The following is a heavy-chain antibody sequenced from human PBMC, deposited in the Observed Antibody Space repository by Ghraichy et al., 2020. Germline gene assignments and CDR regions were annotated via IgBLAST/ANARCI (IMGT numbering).Heavy chain of an antibody. CDR3: VRDSYYYDRGHYNQGFDY. CDR2: ISADGKST. Sequence: GESLNISCAASGFVFSGYWMHWVRQAPGKGLVWVSRISADGKSTIYADSVKCRFTISRDNAKNTLYLQMNSLRAEDTAVYYCVRDSYYYDRGHYNQGFDYWGQGTLVTVSS. D-gene: IGHD3-22*01. CDR1: GFVFSGYW. J-gene: IGHJ4*02. V-gene: IGHV3-74*01.